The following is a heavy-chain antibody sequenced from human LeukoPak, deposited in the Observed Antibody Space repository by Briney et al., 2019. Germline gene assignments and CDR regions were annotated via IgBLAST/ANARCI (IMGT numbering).Heavy chain of an antibody. Sequence: GGSLRLSCAASGFTFSSYGMHWVRQAPGKGLEWVAVISYDGSNKYYADSVKGRFTISRDNSKNTLYLQMNSLRAEDTAVYYCAEGAIYYYYMDVWGKGTTVTISS. V-gene: IGHV3-30*18. CDR3: AEGAIYYYYMDV. J-gene: IGHJ6*03. D-gene: IGHD2-2*01. CDR2: ISYDGSNK. CDR1: GFTFSSYG.